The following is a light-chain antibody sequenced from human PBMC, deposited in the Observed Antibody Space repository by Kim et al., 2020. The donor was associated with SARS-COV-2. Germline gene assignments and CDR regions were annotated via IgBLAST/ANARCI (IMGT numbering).Light chain of an antibody. Sequence: ETQMTQSPSSLSASVGDRVPITCRASQSVGVYLNWYQHKPGTAPNLLIYHASTLESGVPSRFSGSGAGTDFTLPISNLQPEDIATYYCQHSLRVAPFTFGQGTRLEIK. V-gene: IGKV1-39*01. CDR1: QSVGVY. CDR3: QHSLRVAPFT. CDR2: HAS. J-gene: IGKJ5*01.